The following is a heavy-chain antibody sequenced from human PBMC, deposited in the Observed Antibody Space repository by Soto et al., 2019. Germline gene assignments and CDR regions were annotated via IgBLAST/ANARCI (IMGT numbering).Heavy chain of an antibody. CDR1: GYTLTELS. CDR3: ATPPYDSSGYYSFAY. Sequence: ASVKVSCKVSGYTLTELSMHWVRQAPGKGLEWMGGFDPEDGETIYAQKFQGRVTMTEDTSTDTAYMELSSLRSEDTAVYYCATPPYDSSGYYSFAYWGQGTLVTVSS. D-gene: IGHD3-22*01. J-gene: IGHJ4*02. V-gene: IGHV1-24*01. CDR2: FDPEDGET.